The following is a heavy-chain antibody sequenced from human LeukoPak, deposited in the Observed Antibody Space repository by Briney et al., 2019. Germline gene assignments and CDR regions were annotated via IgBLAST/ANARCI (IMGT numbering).Heavy chain of an antibody. CDR3: AITSRDYGDYYFDY. V-gene: IGHV5-51*01. CDR1: GYSFPTYW. J-gene: IGHJ4*02. CDR2: LNPRDSDI. Sequence: GESLKISCQGSGYSFPTYWIAWVRQTTGKGLEWLGSLNPRDSDIKYNPSFRGQVIISADNSISTAYLQWSSLKASDTAIYYCAITSRDYGDYYFDYWGQGTLVTVSS. D-gene: IGHD4-17*01.